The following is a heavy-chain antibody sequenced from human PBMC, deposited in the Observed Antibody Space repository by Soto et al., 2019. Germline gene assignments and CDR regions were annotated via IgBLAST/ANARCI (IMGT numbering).Heavy chain of an antibody. Sequence: KQSQTLSLTCAISGDSVSSNSAAWNWIRQSPSRGLEWLGRTYYRSKWYNDYAVSVKSRITINPDISKNQFSLQLNSVTPEDTAVYYCARDGSIAAAGEYYYYYMDVWGKGTTVTVSS. D-gene: IGHD6-13*01. V-gene: IGHV6-1*01. CDR2: TYYRSKWYN. J-gene: IGHJ6*03. CDR3: ARDGSIAAAGEYYYYYMDV. CDR1: GDSVSSNSAA.